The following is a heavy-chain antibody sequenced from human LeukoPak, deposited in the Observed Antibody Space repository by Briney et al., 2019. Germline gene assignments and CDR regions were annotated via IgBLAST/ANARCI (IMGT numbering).Heavy chain of an antibody. CDR1: GVSFSSYE. Sequence: PGGTLRLSCAASGVSFSSYEMNWVRQAPGKGLEWVSHIFCSGNTIYYADSMRDQFTISRDNAKNTLYLQMNSLRAEDTAVYYCASGGSSGWSYWGLGTLVTVSS. CDR2: IFCSGNTI. D-gene: IGHD6-19*01. J-gene: IGHJ4*02. V-gene: IGHV3-48*03. CDR3: ASGGSSGWSY.